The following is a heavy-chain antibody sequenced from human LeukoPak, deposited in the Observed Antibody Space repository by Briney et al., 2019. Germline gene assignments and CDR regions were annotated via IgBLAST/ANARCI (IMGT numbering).Heavy chain of an antibody. V-gene: IGHV3-30*01. CDR3: ARAYGSGSYNWFDP. D-gene: IGHD3-10*01. J-gene: IGHJ5*02. Sequence: DSVKGRFTISRDSSKNTLYLQMNSLRTEDTALYYCARAYGSGSYNWFDPWGQGTLVTVSS.